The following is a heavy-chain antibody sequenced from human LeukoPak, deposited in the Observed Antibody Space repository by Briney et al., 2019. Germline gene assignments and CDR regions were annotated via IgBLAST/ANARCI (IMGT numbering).Heavy chain of an antibody. D-gene: IGHD2-2*01. CDR3: AKEGSQYASSWFDH. Sequence: GGSLRLSCAVSGITLSNYGMSWVRQAPGKGLEWVAGISDSGGRTNYADSVKGRFTISRDSSTNRLYLQMDSLRTEDTAVYYCAKEGSQYASSWFDHWGQGTLVTVSS. J-gene: IGHJ5*02. CDR1: GITLSNYG. CDR2: ISDSGGRT. V-gene: IGHV3-23*01.